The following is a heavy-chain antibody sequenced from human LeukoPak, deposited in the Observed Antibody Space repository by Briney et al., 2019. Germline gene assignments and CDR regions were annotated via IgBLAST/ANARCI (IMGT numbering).Heavy chain of an antibody. J-gene: IGHJ5*02. V-gene: IGHV4-59*01. CDR3: ARDRTRRENWFDP. Sequence: SETLSLTCTVSGGSISSYYWSWIRQPPGKGLEWIGDIYYSGSTNYNPSLKSRVTISVDTSKNQFSLKLSSVTAADTAVYYCARDRTRRENWFDPWGQGTLVTVSS. CDR2: IYYSGST. CDR1: GGSISSYY.